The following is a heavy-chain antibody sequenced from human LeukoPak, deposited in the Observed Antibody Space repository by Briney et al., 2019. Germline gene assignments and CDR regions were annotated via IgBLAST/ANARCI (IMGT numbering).Heavy chain of an antibody. Sequence: ASVKVSCKASGYTFTTYAMHWVRQAPGQGLEWMGWINPNSGGTNYAQKFQGWVTMTRDTSISTAYMELSRLRSDDTAVYYCARGVRLGTPGLFWFDPWGQGTLVTVSS. CDR2: INPNSGGT. J-gene: IGHJ5*02. V-gene: IGHV1-2*04. CDR1: GYTFTTYA. CDR3: ARGVRLGTPGLFWFDP. D-gene: IGHD3-9*01.